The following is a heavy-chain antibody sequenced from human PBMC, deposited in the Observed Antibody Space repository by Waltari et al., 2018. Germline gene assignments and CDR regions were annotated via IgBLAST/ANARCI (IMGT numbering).Heavy chain of an antibody. J-gene: IGHJ3*02. D-gene: IGHD3-22*01. Sequence: QVQLVQSGAEVKKPEASVKVSCKASGYKFTGCYMQWVRQVRGQGLEWMGWSNRNSGGTNYAQKVQGRVTRTRDTSSSTAYMELSRLRSDDTAVYYCARERLPYYDDSSGAVEIWGEGTMVTVSS. V-gene: IGHV1-2*02. CDR3: ARERLPYYDDSSGAVEI. CDR1: GYKFTGCY. CDR2: SNRNSGGT.